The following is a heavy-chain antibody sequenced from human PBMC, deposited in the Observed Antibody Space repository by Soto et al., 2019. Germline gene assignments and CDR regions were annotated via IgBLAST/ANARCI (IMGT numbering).Heavy chain of an antibody. V-gene: IGHV4-31*03. CDR1: GGSISSGGYY. CDR2: IYYSGST. J-gene: IGHJ4*02. D-gene: IGHD3-22*01. CDR3: ARARVTYYYDSSGNLPYYFDY. Sequence: QVQLQESGPGLVKPSQTLSLTCTVSGGSISSGGYYWSWIRQHPGKGLEWIGYIYYSGSTYYNPSIKSRVTISVDTSKNQFSLKLSSVTAADTAVYYCARARVTYYYDSSGNLPYYFDYWGQGTLVTVSS.